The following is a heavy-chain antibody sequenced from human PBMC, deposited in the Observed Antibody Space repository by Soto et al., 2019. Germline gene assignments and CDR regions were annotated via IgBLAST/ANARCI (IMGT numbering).Heavy chain of an antibody. CDR2: IYYSGTT. CDR1: GGSFSSDSFI. J-gene: IGHJ6*02. Sequence: SETLSLTCSVSGGSFSSDSFIWSWVRQLPGKGLEWIGYIYYSGTTYYNPSLKSRVIMSVDTSKNQFSLKLSSVTAADTAVYYCARDHKWDGMDVWRQGTTVTVSS. CDR3: ARDHKWDGMDV. V-gene: IGHV4-31*02. D-gene: IGHD1-26*01.